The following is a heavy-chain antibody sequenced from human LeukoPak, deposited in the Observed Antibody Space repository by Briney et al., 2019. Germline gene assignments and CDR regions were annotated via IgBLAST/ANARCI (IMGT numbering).Heavy chain of an antibody. CDR1: GFTFSSYA. D-gene: IGHD3-22*01. V-gene: IGHV3-23*01. CDR2: ISGSGGST. Sequence: GGSLRLSCAASGFTFSSYAMSWVRQAPGKGLEWVSAISGSGGSTYYADSVKGRFTISRDNSKNTLYLQMNSLRAEDTAVYYCAKATYYYDSSGSRSAFDIWGQGTMVTVSS. CDR3: AKATYYYDSSGSRSAFDI. J-gene: IGHJ3*02.